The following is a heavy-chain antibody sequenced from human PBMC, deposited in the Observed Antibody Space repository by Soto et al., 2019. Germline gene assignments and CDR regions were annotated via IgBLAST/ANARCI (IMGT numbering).Heavy chain of an antibody. CDR1: GFTFSNDW. J-gene: IGHJ6*03. CDR2: IKSKSDGGTT. D-gene: IGHD5-18*01. V-gene: IGHV3-15*01. CDR3: TTVQYSYYYYYYYMDV. Sequence: GGSLRLSCAASGFTFSNDWMSWVRQAPGKGLEWVGRIKSKSDGGTTDYAAPVKGRFTISRDDSKNTLYLQMNSLKTEDTAVYYCTTVQYSYYYYYYYMDVWGKGTTVTVSS.